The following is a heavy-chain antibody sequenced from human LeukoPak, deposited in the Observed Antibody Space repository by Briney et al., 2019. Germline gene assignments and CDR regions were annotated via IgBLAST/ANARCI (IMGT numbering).Heavy chain of an antibody. CDR3: ASSGYSSGWGFVDY. V-gene: IGHV4-34*01. J-gene: IGHJ4*02. Sequence: SETLSLTCAVYGGSFSGYYWSWIRQPPGKGLEWIGEINHSGSTNYNPSLKSRVTISVDTSKNQFSLKLSSVTAADTAVYYCASSGYSSGWGFVDYWGQGTLVTVSS. CDR2: INHSGST. D-gene: IGHD6-19*01. CDR1: GGSFSGYY.